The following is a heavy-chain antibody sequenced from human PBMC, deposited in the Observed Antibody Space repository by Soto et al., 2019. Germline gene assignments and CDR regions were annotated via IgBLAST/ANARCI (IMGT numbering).Heavy chain of an antibody. CDR1: GDSVSNNSAA. CDR2: TYYRSEWKN. V-gene: IGHV6-1*01. Sequence: SQTLSLTCAISGDSVSNNSAAWNWIRQTPSRGLEWLGRTYYRSEWKNASAVSVKSRITITPDTSKNQFSLQLNSVTPEDTAVYYCARNPVAGGILDYWGQGILVTVSS. CDR3: ARNPVAGGILDY. D-gene: IGHD6-19*01. J-gene: IGHJ4*02.